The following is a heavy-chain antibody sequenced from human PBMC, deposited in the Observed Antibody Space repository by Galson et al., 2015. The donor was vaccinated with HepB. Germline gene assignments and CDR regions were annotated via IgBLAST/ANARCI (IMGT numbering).Heavy chain of an antibody. CDR3: AKHDLYGDSSRGGSFDY. CDR1: GFRFTYYA. J-gene: IGHJ4*02. CDR2: ISGSGSRT. Sequence: SLRLSCAASGFRFTYYAMNWVRQAPGKGLEWVSDISGSGSRTSYADSVKGRFTISRDNSENKVFLQMDDLRVADTAVYYCAKHDLYGDSSRGGSFDYWGQGALVTVSS. V-gene: IGHV3-23*01. D-gene: IGHD4-17*01.